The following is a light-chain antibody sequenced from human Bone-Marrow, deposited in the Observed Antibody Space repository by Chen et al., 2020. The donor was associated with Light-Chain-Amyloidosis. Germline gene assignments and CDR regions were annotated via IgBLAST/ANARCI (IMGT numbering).Light chain of an antibody. J-gene: IGLJ1*01. CDR1: SSNIGSNY. V-gene: IGLV1-47*01. Sequence: QSVLTQPPSASGTPGQRVTISCSGSSSNIGSNYVYWYQQLPGTAPKLLIYRNNQRPSGVPDRVSGSKSGTSASLAISGRRSEDEADYYCAAWDDSLSVYYVFGTGTKVTVL. CDR3: AAWDDSLSVYYV. CDR2: RNN.